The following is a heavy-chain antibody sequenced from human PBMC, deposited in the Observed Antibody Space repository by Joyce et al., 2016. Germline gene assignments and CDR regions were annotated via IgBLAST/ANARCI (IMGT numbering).Heavy chain of an antibody. CDR3: AREGLPHGGFDY. V-gene: IGHV1-2*02. CDR2: IKIWNGDT. Sequence: QVQLVQSGTEVKKPGASVKVSCKASGFTFTGYYMHWVRQAPGQGLEKMSCIKIWNGDTHYTQNFQGRVTMTRDTSINTAYMEVTRLRSDDTAFYYCAREGLPHGGFDYWGLGTLVTVSS. CDR1: GFTFTGYY. J-gene: IGHJ4*02.